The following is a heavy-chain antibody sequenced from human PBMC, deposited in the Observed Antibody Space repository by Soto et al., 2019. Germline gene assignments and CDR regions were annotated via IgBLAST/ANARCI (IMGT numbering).Heavy chain of an antibody. CDR3: AREKGQSNPFDL. D-gene: IGHD4-4*01. V-gene: IGHV4-61*01. CDR1: GGSVSSGNYY. Sequence: SETLSLTCTVSGGSVSSGNYYWSWIRQPPGKGLEWIGYIYYSGSTIYNPSLKSRVTISVDTSKNQFSLKLNSVTAADTALYYCAREKGQSNPFDLWGPGMLVTVSS. J-gene: IGHJ4*02. CDR2: IYYSGST.